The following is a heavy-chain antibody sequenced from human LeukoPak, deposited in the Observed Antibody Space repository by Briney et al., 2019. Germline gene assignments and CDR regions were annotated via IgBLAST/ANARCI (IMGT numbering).Heavy chain of an antibody. V-gene: IGHV3-9*01. CDR1: GFTFDDYA. CDR2: ISWNSGSI. D-gene: IGHD3-22*01. CDR3: AKDIGSSGYYYYFDY. Sequence: PGGSLRLSCAASGFTFDDYAMHWVRQAPGKGLEWVSGISWNSGSIGYADSVKGRFTISRDSAENSLYLQMNSLRAEDTALYYCAKDIGSSGYYYYFDYWGQGTLVTVSS. J-gene: IGHJ4*02.